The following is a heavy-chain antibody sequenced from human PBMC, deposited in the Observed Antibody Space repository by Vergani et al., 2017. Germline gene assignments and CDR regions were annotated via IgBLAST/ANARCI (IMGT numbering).Heavy chain of an antibody. CDR3: ARDPTGYGWGSIGVDV. J-gene: IGHJ6*02. D-gene: IGHD3-9*01. Sequence: QVQLQESGPGLVKPSETLSLTCTVSGGSISSHYWSWTRQPPGKGLEWIGYIYYSGSTNYNPSLKSRVTISVDTSKNQFSLKLSYVTAADTAVYYCARDPTGYGWGSIGVDVWGQGTTVTVSS. CDR2: IYYSGST. CDR1: GGSISSHY. V-gene: IGHV4-59*11.